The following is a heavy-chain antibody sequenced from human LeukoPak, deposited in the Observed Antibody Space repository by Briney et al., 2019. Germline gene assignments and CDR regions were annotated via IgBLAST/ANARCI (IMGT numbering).Heavy chain of an antibody. CDR1: GYTFTSYY. J-gene: IGHJ4*02. CDR3: ARGDRTYYDFWSGYYTALDY. CDR2: INPSGGST. Sequence: ASVKVSCKASGYTFTSYYMHWVRQAPGQGLEWMGIINPSGGSTSYAQKFQGRVTMTRDTSTSTVYMELSSLRSEDTAVYYCARGDRTYYDFWSGYYTALDYWGQGTLVTVSS. D-gene: IGHD3-3*01. V-gene: IGHV1-46*01.